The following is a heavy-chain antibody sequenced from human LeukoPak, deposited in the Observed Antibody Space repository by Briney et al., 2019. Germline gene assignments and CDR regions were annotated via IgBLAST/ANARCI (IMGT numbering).Heavy chain of an antibody. J-gene: IGHJ4*02. CDR2: IGTAGDT. CDR3: VRQQTPHGNFDY. V-gene: IGHV3-13*01. CDR1: GFTFSNHA. D-gene: IGHD1-26*01. Sequence: GGSLRLSCATSGFTFSNHAMHWVRHATGKGLEWVSAIGTAGDTFYPGSVKGRFTISRENAKNSLSLQMNSLRAEDTAVYYCVRQQTPHGNFDYWGQGTLVTVSS.